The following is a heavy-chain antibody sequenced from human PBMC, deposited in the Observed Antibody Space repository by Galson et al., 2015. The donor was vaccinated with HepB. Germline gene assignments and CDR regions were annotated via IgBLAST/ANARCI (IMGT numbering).Heavy chain of an antibody. Sequence: SLRLSCAASGFTFSSYAMSWVRQAPGKGLEWVSAISGSGGSTYYADSVKGRFTISRDNSKNTLYLQMNSLRAEDTAVYYCAKAPRVWELPRSSVFDYWGQGTLVTVSS. D-gene: IGHD1-26*01. CDR1: GFTFSSYA. CDR2: ISGSGGST. V-gene: IGHV3-23*01. J-gene: IGHJ4*02. CDR3: AKAPRVWELPRSSVFDY.